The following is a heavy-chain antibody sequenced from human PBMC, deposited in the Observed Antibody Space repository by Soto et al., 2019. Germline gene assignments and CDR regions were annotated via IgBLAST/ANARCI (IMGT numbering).Heavy chain of an antibody. CDR2: LIPNFDTP. Sequence: QVQLVQSGAEVKKPGSSVKVSCKTSGGTCNNYAISWVRQAPGQGLEWMGGLIPNFDTPNYAQKFQDRLTIIAYESTSTVSMELRSLRSDDTAVYYCAVAMVREILIFESSGMHVWGQGTTVTVSS. CDR3: AVAMVREILIFESSGMHV. V-gene: IGHV1-69*01. CDR1: GGTCNNYA. D-gene: IGHD3-10*01. J-gene: IGHJ6*02.